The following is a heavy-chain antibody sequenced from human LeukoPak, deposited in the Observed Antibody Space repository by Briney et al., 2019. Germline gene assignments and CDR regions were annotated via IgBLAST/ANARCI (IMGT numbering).Heavy chain of an antibody. Sequence: QPGGSLRLSCAASGFTFSSYWMHWVRQDPGKGLVWVSRINSDGSSTTYADSVKGRFTISRDNAKNTLYLQMNSLRAEDTAVYYCARDVYYGSGSYPNDAFDIWGQGTMVTVSS. V-gene: IGHV3-74*01. D-gene: IGHD3-10*01. CDR2: INSDGSST. CDR1: GFTFSSYW. CDR3: ARDVYYGSGSYPNDAFDI. J-gene: IGHJ3*02.